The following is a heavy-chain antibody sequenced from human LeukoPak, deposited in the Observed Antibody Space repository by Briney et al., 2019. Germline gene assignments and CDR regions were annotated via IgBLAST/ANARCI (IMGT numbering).Heavy chain of an antibody. CDR1: GFTLSTYW. J-gene: IGHJ5*02. V-gene: IGHV3-74*01. CDR2: INTDGSAT. CDR3: ARDLGSCSSTGCQTNWFHP. Sequence: GGSLRLSCAASGFTLSTYWMRWVRQAPGKGLMWVSHINTDGSATSYADSVKGRFTISRDNAGNTLYLQMNSLRAEDTAVYYCARDLGSCSSTGCQTNWFHPWGQGTQVTVSS. D-gene: IGHD2-2*01.